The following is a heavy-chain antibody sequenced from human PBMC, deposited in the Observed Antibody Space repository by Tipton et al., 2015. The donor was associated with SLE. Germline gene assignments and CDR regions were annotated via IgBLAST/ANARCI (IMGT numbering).Heavy chain of an antibody. Sequence: TLSLTCSVPGGSVNTYSWYWIRQPAGKGLEWIGRIYSSGGTNYNPSLKSRVAMSVDTSRNQFSLNLRSVTVADTAVYYCARRLEVVTPVGSFDIWGQGTMVTVSS. D-gene: IGHD4-23*01. CDR2: IYSSGGT. J-gene: IGHJ3*02. CDR3: ARRLEVVTPVGSFDI. CDR1: GGSVNTYS. V-gene: IGHV4-4*07.